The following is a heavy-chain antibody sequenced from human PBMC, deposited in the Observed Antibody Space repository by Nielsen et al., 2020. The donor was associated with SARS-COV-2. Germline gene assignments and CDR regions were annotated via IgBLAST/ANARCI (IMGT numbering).Heavy chain of an antibody. CDR1: GGTFSSYA. Sequence: SVKVSCKASGGTFSSYAISWVRQAPGQGLEWMGRIIPILGIANYAQKFQGRVTMTRDTSTSTVYMELSSLRSEDTAVYYCASLSSGGGFQHWGQGTLVTVSS. CDR3: ASLSSGGGFQH. J-gene: IGHJ1*01. D-gene: IGHD6-19*01. V-gene: IGHV1-69*04. CDR2: IIPILGIA.